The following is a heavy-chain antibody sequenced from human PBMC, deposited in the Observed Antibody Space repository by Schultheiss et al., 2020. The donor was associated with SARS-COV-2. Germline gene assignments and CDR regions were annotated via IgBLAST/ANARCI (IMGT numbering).Heavy chain of an antibody. CDR2: IYYSGST. CDR3: ARDASEYYRSI. CDR1: GGSISSSSYY. J-gene: IGHJ3*02. D-gene: IGHD4-11*01. V-gene: IGHV4-39*07. Sequence: SETLSLTCTVSGGSISSSSYYWGWIRQPPGKGLEWIGSIYYSGSTYYNPSLKSRVTISVDTSKNQFSLKLSSVTAADTAVYYCARDASEYYRSIWGQGTMVTVSS.